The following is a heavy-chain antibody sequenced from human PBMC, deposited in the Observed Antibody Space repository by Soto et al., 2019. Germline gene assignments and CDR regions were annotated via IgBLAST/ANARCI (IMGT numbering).Heavy chain of an antibody. J-gene: IGHJ6*02. D-gene: IGHD3-10*01. CDR1: GFTFSSYG. CDR2: ISYDGSNK. Sequence: QVQLVESGGGVVQPGRSLRLSCAASGFTFSSYGMHWVRQAPGKGLEWVAVISYDGSNKYYADSVKGRFTISRDNSKNTLYLQINSLRAEDTAVYYCAKARGYAAFYYYYGMDVWGQGTTVTVSS. V-gene: IGHV3-30*18. CDR3: AKARGYAAFYYYYGMDV.